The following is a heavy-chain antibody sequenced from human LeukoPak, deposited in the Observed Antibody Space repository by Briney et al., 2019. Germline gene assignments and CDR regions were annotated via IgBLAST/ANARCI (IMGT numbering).Heavy chain of an antibody. CDR3: ARGPPLRYFDWLLNY. CDR1: GFTFSSYG. CDR2: IWYDGSNK. Sequence: GGSLRLSCAASGFTFSSYGMHWVRQAPGKGLEWVAVIWYDGSNKYYADSVKGRFTIPRDNSKNTLYLQMNSLRAEDTAVYYCARGPPLRYFDWLLNYWGQGTLVTVSS. D-gene: IGHD3-9*01. J-gene: IGHJ4*02. V-gene: IGHV3-33*01.